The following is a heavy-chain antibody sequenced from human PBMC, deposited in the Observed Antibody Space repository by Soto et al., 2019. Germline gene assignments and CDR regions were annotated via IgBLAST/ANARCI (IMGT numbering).Heavy chain of an antibody. Sequence: QITLNESGPTLVKPTQTLTLTCTFSGFSLTTSGVGVGWIRQPPGKALEWLALIYWDDEKRYSPTLKSRLTNTKDTSSNRVGLTNPNMNPVDTAAYYGERSPGPRVITFWAVIASGRFDPWGQGSLVTVSS. CDR1: GFSLTTSGVG. CDR3: ERSPGPRVITFWAVIASGRFDP. CDR2: IYWDDEK. J-gene: IGHJ5*02. V-gene: IGHV2-5*02. D-gene: IGHD3-16*02.